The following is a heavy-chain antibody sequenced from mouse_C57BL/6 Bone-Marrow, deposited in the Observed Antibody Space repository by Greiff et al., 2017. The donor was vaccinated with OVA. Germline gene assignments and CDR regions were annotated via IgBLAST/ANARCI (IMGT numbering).Heavy chain of an antibody. V-gene: IGHV1-82*01. J-gene: IGHJ1*03. D-gene: IGHD1-1*01. CDR1: GYAFSSSW. Sequence: QVHVKQSGPELVKPGASVKISCKASGYAFSSSWMNWVKQRPGKGLEWIGRIYPGDGDTNYNGKFKGKATLTADKSSSKAYMQLSSLTSEDSAVYFCARSGLYYGKYFDVWGTGTTVTVSS. CDR2: IYPGDGDT. CDR3: ARSGLYYGKYFDV.